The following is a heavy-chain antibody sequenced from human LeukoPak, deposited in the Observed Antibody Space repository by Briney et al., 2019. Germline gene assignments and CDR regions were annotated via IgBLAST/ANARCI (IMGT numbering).Heavy chain of an antibody. CDR1: RFTFSIYG. CDR3: ARGVRIAVAGNIDY. Sequence: GGSLRLSCAASRFTFSIYGMHWVRQAPGKGLEWVAFIRYDGSNKYYADSVKGRFTISRDNSKNTLYLQMNSLRAEDTAVYYCARGVRIAVAGNIDYWGQGTLVTVSS. D-gene: IGHD6-19*01. V-gene: IGHV3-30*02. CDR2: IRYDGSNK. J-gene: IGHJ4*02.